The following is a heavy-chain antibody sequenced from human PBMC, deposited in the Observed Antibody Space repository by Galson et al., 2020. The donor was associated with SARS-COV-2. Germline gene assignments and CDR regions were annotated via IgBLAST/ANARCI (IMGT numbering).Heavy chain of an antibody. J-gene: IGHJ4*02. V-gene: IGHV4-59*08. Sequence: ASETLSLTCAASGGSISSYYWSWIRQPPGKGLEWIGYIYYSGSTNYNPSPKSRVTISVDTSKNQFPQKLSYVTAADTAVYYCARLRAAAGTLSLEFGCWGQGTLVTVGS. D-gene: IGHD6-13*01. CDR3: ARLRAAAGTLSLEFGC. CDR1: GGSISSYY. CDR2: IYYSGST.